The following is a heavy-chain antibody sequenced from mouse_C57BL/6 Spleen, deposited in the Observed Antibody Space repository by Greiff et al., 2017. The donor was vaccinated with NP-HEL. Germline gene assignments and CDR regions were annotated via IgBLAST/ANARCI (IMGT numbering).Heavy chain of an antibody. Sequence: EVQLVESGGGLVKPGGSLKLSCAASGFTFSSYAMSWVRQTPEKRLEWVATISDGGSYTYYPDNVKGRFTISRDKAKNNLYLQMSHLKSEDTAMYYCAREGSTTAFDYWGQGTTLTVSS. V-gene: IGHV5-4*01. J-gene: IGHJ2*01. D-gene: IGHD1-2*01. CDR3: AREGSTTAFDY. CDR2: ISDGGSYT. CDR1: GFTFSSYA.